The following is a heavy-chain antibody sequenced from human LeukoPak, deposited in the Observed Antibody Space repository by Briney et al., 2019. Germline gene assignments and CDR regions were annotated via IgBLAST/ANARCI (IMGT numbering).Heavy chain of an antibody. CDR2: ISGGSNYI. CDR1: GFTFSTYS. V-gene: IGHV3-21*01. J-gene: IGHJ1*01. Sequence: PGGSLRLSCAASGFTFSTYSMNWVRQSPGKGLEWVSSISGGSNYIYYADSVKGRFTISRDNAKNSLFLQMNSLRAEDTAVYYCERDFGDSSEYFRHWGQGTLVTVSS. D-gene: IGHD6-13*01. CDR3: ERDFGDSSEYFRH.